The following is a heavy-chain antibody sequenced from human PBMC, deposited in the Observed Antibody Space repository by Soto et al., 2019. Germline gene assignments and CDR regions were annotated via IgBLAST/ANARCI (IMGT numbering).Heavy chain of an antibody. Sequence: QVRLVESGGGVVQPGRSLRLSCAASGFTFSSYAMHWVRQAPGKGLEWVAVISYDGSNKYYADSVKGRFTISRDNSKNTLYLQMNSLRAEDTAVYYCARAPPLVLPRLDIWGQGTMVTVSS. CDR3: ARAPPLVLPRLDI. V-gene: IGHV3-30-3*01. CDR2: ISYDGSNK. D-gene: IGHD3-16*01. J-gene: IGHJ3*02. CDR1: GFTFSSYA.